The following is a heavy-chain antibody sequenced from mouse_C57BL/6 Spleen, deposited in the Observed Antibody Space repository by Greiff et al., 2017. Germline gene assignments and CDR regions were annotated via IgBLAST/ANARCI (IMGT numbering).Heavy chain of an antibody. CDR3: ARVYYYGSSLDD. V-gene: IGHV5-16*01. J-gene: IGHJ2*01. D-gene: IGHD1-1*01. CDR1: GFTFSDYY. CDR2: INYDGSST. Sequence: EVKLVESEGGLVQPGSSMKLSCTASGFTFSDYYMAWVRQVPEKGLEWVANINYDGSSTYYLDSLKSRFIISRDNAKNILYLQMSSLKSEDTATYYCARVYYYGSSLDDWGQGTTLTVSS.